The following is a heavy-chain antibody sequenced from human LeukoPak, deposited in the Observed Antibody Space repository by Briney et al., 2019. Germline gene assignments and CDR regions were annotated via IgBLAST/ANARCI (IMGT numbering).Heavy chain of an antibody. CDR1: GFTFSDFS. J-gene: IGHJ3*02. CDR3: ARAYYYDSSGYPDAFDI. Sequence: GGSLRLSCAASGFTFSDFSMNWVRQAPGKGLEWVSSLSSSGKHFYYADSVKGRFTISRDNAKNSLYLQMNSLRAEDTAVYYCARAYYYDSSGYPDAFDIWGQGTMVTVSS. V-gene: IGHV3-21*01. CDR2: LSSSGKHF. D-gene: IGHD3-22*01.